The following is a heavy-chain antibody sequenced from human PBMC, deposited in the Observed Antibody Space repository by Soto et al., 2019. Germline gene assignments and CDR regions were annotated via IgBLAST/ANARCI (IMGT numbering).Heavy chain of an antibody. D-gene: IGHD5-18*01. CDR1: GGSINYYY. CDR2: IYYTGST. J-gene: IGHJ5*02. Sequence: QVQLQESGPGLVKPSETLSLTCTVSGGSINYYYWSWIRQPPGKGLEWIGHIYYTGSTNYNPSLKSRVTISVDTSRNLFSLKRNSVTAADTAVYYSARHVSGYSYGYVCSESWGQGTLVTVSS. V-gene: IGHV4-59*08. CDR3: ARHVSGYSYGYVCSES.